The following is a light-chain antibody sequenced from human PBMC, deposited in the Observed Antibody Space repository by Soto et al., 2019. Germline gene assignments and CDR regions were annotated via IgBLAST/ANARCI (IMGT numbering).Light chain of an antibody. V-gene: IGLV2-14*01. J-gene: IGLJ1*01. CDR2: EVT. Sequence: QSSLTQPASVFGSPGQSITFSCTGTSSDVGGYNFVSWYQHHPGKVPKLLIYEVTNRPSGVSDRFSGSKSGNTASLTISGLQAEDEADYYCSSKRDSSTLFVFGTGTKLTVL. CDR1: SSDVGGYNF. CDR3: SSKRDSSTLFV.